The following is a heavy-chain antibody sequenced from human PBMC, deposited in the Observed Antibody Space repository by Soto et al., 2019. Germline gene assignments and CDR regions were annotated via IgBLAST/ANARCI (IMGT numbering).Heavy chain of an antibody. CDR2: IYYSGST. CDR3: ARHIPPVWVLLETRYYCYGMDF. D-gene: IGHD1-26*01. V-gene: IGHV4-39*01. Sequence: SETLSLTCTVSGGSISSSSYYWGWIRQPPGKGLEWIGSIYYSGSTYYNPSLKSRVTISVDTSKNQFSLKLSSVTAADTAVYYCARHIPPVWVLLETRYYCYGMDFWGQGTTVTVSS. CDR1: GGSISSSSYY. J-gene: IGHJ6*02.